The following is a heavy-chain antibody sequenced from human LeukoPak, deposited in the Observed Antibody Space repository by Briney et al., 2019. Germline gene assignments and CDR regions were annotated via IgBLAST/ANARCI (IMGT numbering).Heavy chain of an antibody. CDR2: ISGSGVTT. D-gene: IGHD3-16*01. CDR1: GFTFNIYS. CDR3: WKELAALLYYSYGHEY. Sequence: GGSLRLSCAASGFTFNIYSTNWVRQPPGKGLDWVSSISGSGVTTCYADSVNGRFTISREKFKNQMYLQMKSLRAEDNAVYYCWKELAALLYYSYGHEYWGQGTLVTVSS. J-gene: IGHJ4*02. V-gene: IGHV3-23*01.